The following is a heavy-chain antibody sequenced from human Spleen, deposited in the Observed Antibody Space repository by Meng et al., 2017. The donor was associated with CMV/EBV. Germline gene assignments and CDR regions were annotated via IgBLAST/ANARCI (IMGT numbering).Heavy chain of an antibody. V-gene: IGHV3-7*01. CDR2: IKQDGSAK. CDR3: ARGRYYYDSSGYYYFDY. J-gene: IGHJ4*02. Sequence: GGSLRLSCAASGFTFSSYSMNWVRQAPGKGLEWVANIKQDGSAKQYVDSVKGRFTISRDNARNSLYLQMNSLRAEDAAVYYCARGRYYYDSSGYYYFDYWGQGTLVTVSS. D-gene: IGHD3-22*01. CDR1: GFTFSSYS.